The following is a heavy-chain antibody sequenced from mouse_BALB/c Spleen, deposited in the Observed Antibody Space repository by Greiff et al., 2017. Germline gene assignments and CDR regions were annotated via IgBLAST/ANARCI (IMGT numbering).Heavy chain of an antibody. V-gene: IGHV3-2*02. CDR2: ISYSGST. CDR3: ARGDLLRLRYAMDY. Sequence: EVMLVESGPGLVKPSQSLSLTCTVTGYSITSDYAWNWIRQFPGNKLEWMGYISYSGSTSYNPSLKSRISITRDTSKNQFFLQLNSVTTEDTATYYCARGDLLRLRYAMDYWGQGTSVTVSS. CDR1: GYSITSDYA. D-gene: IGHD1-2*01. J-gene: IGHJ4*01.